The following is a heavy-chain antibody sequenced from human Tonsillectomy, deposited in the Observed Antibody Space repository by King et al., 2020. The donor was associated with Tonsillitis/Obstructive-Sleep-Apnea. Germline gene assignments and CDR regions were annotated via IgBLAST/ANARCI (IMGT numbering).Heavy chain of an antibody. D-gene: IGHD6-13*01. CDR3: ARDIYSSTTQYFQH. J-gene: IGHJ1*01. CDR1: GFTFSSYA. Sequence: HVQLVESGGGVVQPGRSLRLSCAASGFTFSSYAMHWVRQAPGKGLEWVAVISYDGSNKYYADSVKGRFTISRDNSKNTLYLQMNSLRAEDTAVYYCARDIYSSTTQYFQHWGQGTLVTVSS. CDR2: ISYDGSNK. V-gene: IGHV3-30*04.